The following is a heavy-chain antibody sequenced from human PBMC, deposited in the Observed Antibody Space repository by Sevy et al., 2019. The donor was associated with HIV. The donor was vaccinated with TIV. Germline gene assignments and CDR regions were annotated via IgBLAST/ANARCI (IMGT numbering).Heavy chain of an antibody. V-gene: IGHV3-30*04. CDR3: ARVAVEYCTNDCYHRFDH. D-gene: IGHD2-8*01. CDR2: ISCDGNYK. Sequence: GGSLRLSCVASGFTFPIYSVLWVRQAPGKGLEWLTLISCDGNYKYYADSVKGRFTISRDNSNNILYLQMSSLRVEDTALYVCARVAVEYCTNDCYHRFDHWGLGTLVTVSS. J-gene: IGHJ4*02. CDR1: GFTFPIYS.